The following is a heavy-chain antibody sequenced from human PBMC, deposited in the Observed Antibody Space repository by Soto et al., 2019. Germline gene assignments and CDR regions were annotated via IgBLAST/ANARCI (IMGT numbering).Heavy chain of an antibody. V-gene: IGHV1-69*01. CDR2: IIPIFGTA. CDR1: GGTLSSYA. J-gene: IGHJ4*02. CDR3: ARDNSRRIFDY. Sequence: QVQLVQSGAEVKKPGSSVKVSSKASGGTLSSYAISWVRQAPGQGLEWMGGIIPIFGTANYAQKFQGRVTITADESTSTAYMELSSLRSEDTTVYYCARDNSRRIFDYWGQGTLVTVSS. D-gene: IGHD3-22*01.